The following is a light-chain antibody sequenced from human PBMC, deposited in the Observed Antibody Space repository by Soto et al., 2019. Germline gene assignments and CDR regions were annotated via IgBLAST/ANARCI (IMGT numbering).Light chain of an antibody. J-gene: IGLJ2*01. CDR2: ENN. V-gene: IGLV1-51*02. CDR1: SSNIGNNY. CDR3: GTLDSSLSAGRV. Sequence: QSVLTQPPSVSAAPGQKVTISCSGSSSNIGNNYVSWYQQLPGTAPKLLIYENNKRPSGIPDRFSGSKSGTSATLGITGLQTGDEADYYCGTLDSSLSAGRVFGGGTKLTVL.